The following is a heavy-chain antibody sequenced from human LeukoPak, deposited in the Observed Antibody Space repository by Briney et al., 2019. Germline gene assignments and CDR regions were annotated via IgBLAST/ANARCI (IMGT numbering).Heavy chain of an antibody. Sequence: GGSLRLSCAASGFTVSSNYMSWVRQAPGKGLEWVAVISYDGSNKYYADSVKGRFTISRDNSKNTLYLQMNSLRAEDTAVYYCASAFVCSSTSCYTGGGYWGQGTLVTVSS. D-gene: IGHD2-2*02. CDR3: ASAFVCSSTSCYTGGGY. CDR1: GFTVSSNY. J-gene: IGHJ4*02. V-gene: IGHV3-30-3*01. CDR2: ISYDGSNK.